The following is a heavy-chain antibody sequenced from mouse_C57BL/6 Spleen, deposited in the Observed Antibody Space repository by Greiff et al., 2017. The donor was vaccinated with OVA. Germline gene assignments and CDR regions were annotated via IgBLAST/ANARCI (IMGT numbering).Heavy chain of an antibody. J-gene: IGHJ4*01. CDR1: GFSLSTFGMG. CDR2: LWWDDDT. Sequence: LKVSGPGILQPSQTLSLTCSFSGFSLSTFGMGVGWIRQPSGKGLEWLVHLWWDDDTYYNPALKSRLTISKDTSKNQVFLKISNVNTADTATYDCARIRDYEYYAMDYWGQGTSVTVSS. V-gene: IGHV8-8*01. D-gene: IGHD2-4*01. CDR3: ARIRDYEYYAMDY.